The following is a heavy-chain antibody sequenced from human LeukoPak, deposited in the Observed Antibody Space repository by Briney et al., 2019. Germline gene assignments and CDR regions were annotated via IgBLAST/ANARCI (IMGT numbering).Heavy chain of an antibody. Sequence: GGSLRHSCAASGFTFTSYIIHWIRQAPGKGLEWVAAMSSDESSIFYAASVRGRFTISRDNSRNTLFLQMNSLSPEDTAVYYCARSRDGYNLADFWGQGTLVTVSS. D-gene: IGHD5-24*01. J-gene: IGHJ4*02. CDR2: MSSDESSI. CDR3: ARSRDGYNLADF. CDR1: GFTFTSYI. V-gene: IGHV3-30-3*01.